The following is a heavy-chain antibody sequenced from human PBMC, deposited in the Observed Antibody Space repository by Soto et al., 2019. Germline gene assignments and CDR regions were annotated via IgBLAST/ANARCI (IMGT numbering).Heavy chain of an antibody. CDR1: GGTFISYA. Sequence: ASVKVSCKASGGTFISYAISWVRQAPGQGLEWMGGIIPIFGTANYAQKFQGRVTITADESTSTAYMELSSLRSEDTAVYYCARDRRVFSVGAPGWFDPWGQGTLVTVSS. CDR3: ARDRRVFSVGAPGWFDP. V-gene: IGHV1-69*13. D-gene: IGHD3-16*01. J-gene: IGHJ5*02. CDR2: IIPIFGTA.